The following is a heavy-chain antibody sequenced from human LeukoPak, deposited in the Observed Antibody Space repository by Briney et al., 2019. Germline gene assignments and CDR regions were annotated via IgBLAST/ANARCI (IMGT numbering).Heavy chain of an antibody. D-gene: IGHD3-3*01. CDR2: IYTSGST. V-gene: IGHV4-61*02. Sequence: SETLSLTCTVSGGSISSRSYYWSWIRQPAGKGLEWIGRIYTSGSTNYNPSLKSRVTMSVDTSKNQFSLKLSSVTAADTAVYYCARGAGYDFWSGPRDWGQGTLVTVSS. CDR1: GGSISSRSYY. J-gene: IGHJ4*02. CDR3: ARGAGYDFWSGPRD.